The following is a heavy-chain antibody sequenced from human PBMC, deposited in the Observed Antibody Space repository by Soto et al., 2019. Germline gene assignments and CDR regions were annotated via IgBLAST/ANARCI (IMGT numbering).Heavy chain of an antibody. V-gene: IGHV4-39*01. CDR2: IYYSGST. CDR1: GGSISSSSYY. J-gene: IGHJ5*02. Sequence: SETLSLTCTVSGGSISSSSYYWGWIRQPPGKGLEWIGSIYYSGSTYYNPSLKSRVTISVDTSKNQFSLKLSSVTAADTAVYYCARHIVVVVAATSWFDPWGQGTLVTSPQ. CDR3: ARHIVVVVAATSWFDP. D-gene: IGHD2-15*01.